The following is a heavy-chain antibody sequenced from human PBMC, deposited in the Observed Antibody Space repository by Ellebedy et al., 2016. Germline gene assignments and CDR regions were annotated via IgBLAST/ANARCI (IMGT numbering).Heavy chain of an antibody. D-gene: IGHD2-2*01. CDR1: GFTFSSYW. J-gene: IGHJ3*02. Sequence: GGSLRLXCAASGFTFSSYWMSWVRQAPGKGLEWVANIKQDGSEKYYVDSVKGRFTISRDNAKNSLYLQMNSLRAEDTAVYYCANVVPAAIDDAFDIWGQGTMVTVSS. V-gene: IGHV3-7*02. CDR3: ANVVPAAIDDAFDI. CDR2: IKQDGSEK.